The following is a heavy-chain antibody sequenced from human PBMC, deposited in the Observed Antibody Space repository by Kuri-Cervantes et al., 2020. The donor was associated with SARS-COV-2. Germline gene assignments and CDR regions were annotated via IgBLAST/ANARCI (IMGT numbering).Heavy chain of an antibody. J-gene: IGHJ4*02. CDR1: GFTFSSYS. CDR3: AKDHGYSYGSYFDY. D-gene: IGHD5-18*01. V-gene: IGHV3-21*01. CDR2: ISSSSSYI. Sequence: GASLKISSAASGFTFSSYSMNWVRQAPGRALEWVSSISSSSSYIYYADSVKGRFTISIDNAKNFLYVQMNSLRAEEAALYYCAKDHGYSYGSYFDYWGQGTLVTVSS.